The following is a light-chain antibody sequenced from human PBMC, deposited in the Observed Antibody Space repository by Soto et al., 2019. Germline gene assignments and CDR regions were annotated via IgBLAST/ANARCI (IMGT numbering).Light chain of an antibody. V-gene: IGLV1-44*01. CDR3: AAWDDSLNGPRFV. CDR1: SSNIETNT. Sequence: QSVLTQPPSASGTPGQRVTISCSGSSSNIETNTVNWYQQLPRTAPKLLIYKNNQRPSGVPDRFSGSKSGTSASLAISGLQSEDEADYYCAAWDDSLNGPRFVFGTGTKVTVX. J-gene: IGLJ1*01. CDR2: KNN.